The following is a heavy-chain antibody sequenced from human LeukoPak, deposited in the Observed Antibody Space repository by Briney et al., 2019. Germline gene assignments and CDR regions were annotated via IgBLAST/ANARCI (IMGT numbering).Heavy chain of an antibody. CDR1: GYTLTELS. J-gene: IGHJ6*02. V-gene: IGHV1-24*01. Sequence: GASVKVSCKVSGYTLTELSMHWVRQAPGKGLEWMGGFDPEDGETIYAQKFQGRVTMTEDTSTDTAYMELSSLRSEDTAVYYCATVSPRAATSYYYGMDVWGQGTTVTVSS. D-gene: IGHD2-15*01. CDR2: FDPEDGET. CDR3: ATVSPRAATSYYYGMDV.